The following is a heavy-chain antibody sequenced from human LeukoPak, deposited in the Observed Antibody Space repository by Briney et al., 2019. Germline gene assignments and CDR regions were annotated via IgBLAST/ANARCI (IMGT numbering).Heavy chain of an antibody. D-gene: IGHD2-2*01. CDR3: ARCSTVAYYSDY. CDR2: IIPIFGTA. J-gene: IGHJ4*02. V-gene: IGHV1-69*13. CDR1: GGTFSSYA. Sequence: SVKVSCKASGGTFSSYAISWVRQAPGLGLEWMGGIIPIFGTANYAQKFQGRVTITADESTSTAYMELSSLRSEDTAVCYCARCSTVAYYSDYWGQGTLVTVSS.